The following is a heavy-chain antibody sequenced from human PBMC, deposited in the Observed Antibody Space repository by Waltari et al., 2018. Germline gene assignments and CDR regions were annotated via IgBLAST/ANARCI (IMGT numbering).Heavy chain of an antibody. CDR2: IIPILGLT. V-gene: IGHV1-69*02. CDR3: ATSHSGTYYDAIAV. D-gene: IGHD1-26*01. J-gene: IGHJ3*01. Sequence: QVQLVQYGAEVKKPGSSVKVSCQASGRPCSRSTITWVRQAPGQGLDWMGRIIPILGLTYYAQSFQGRVTISADESTSTVYMELRSLRFEDSAVYYCATSHSGTYYDAIAVWGQGTKVTVS. CDR1: GRPCSRST.